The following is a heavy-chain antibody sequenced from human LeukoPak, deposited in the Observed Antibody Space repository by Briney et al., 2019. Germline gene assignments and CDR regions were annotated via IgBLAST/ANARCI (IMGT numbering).Heavy chain of an antibody. CDR2: INHSGST. V-gene: IGHV4-34*01. D-gene: IGHD2-15*01. J-gene: IGHJ4*02. Sequence: SETLSLTCAVYGGSFSGYYWSWIRQPPGKGLEWIGEINHSGSTNYNPSLKSRVTISVDTSKNQFSLKLSSVTAADTAVYYCASSSGPFDYWGQGTLVTVSS. CDR3: ASSSGPFDY. CDR1: GGSFSGYY.